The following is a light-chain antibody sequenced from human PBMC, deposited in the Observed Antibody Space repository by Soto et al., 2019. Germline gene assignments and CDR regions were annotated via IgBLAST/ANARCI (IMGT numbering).Light chain of an antibody. CDR1: SSNIGPNF. J-gene: IGLJ2*01. CDR3: GTWDGSLGAVV. V-gene: IGLV1-51*01. Sequence: QSVLTQPPSVSAAPGQKVTISCSGSSSNIGPNFVSWYQQLPGTAPKLLIYYNNKRPSGIPDRFSVSKSGTSATLGITGLQTGDEADYYCGTWDGSLGAVVFGGGTKLTV. CDR2: YNN.